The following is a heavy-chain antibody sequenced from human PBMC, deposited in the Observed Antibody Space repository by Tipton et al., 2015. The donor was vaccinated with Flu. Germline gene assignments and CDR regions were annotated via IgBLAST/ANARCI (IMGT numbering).Heavy chain of an antibody. CDR3: ATTCAILGMWEPRDY. Sequence: TLSLTCAVYGGSFSGYYWSWIRQPPGKGLEWIGEIYHSGSTNYNPSLKSRVTISADTSKKQFSLKLNSVTAADTAVYFCATTCAILGMWEPRDYWGQGTVVTLS. CDR1: GGSFSGYY. V-gene: IGHV4-34*01. CDR2: IYHSGST. J-gene: IGHJ4*02. D-gene: IGHD1-14*01.